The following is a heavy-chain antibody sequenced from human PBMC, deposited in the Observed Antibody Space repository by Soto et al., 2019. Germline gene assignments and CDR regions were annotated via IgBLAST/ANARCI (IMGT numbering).Heavy chain of an antibody. J-gene: IGHJ5*02. D-gene: IGHD2-2*02. V-gene: IGHV1-18*04. Sequence: ASVKVSCKASGYYFSSYGISWVRQAPGQGLEWMGWISHYNGNTNYAQKLQGRVTMTTDTSTSTAYMELRSLRSDDTAVYYCTRQDVVVPAAIPQFDPWGQGTLVTVSS. CDR2: ISHYNGNT. CDR1: GYYFSSYG. CDR3: TRQDVVVPAAIPQFDP.